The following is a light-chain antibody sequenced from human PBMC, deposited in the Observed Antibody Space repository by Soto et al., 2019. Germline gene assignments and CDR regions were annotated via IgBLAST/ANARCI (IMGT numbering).Light chain of an antibody. CDR1: SSDVGRYNY. CDR3: SSYTSSSTPYV. CDR2: DVS. J-gene: IGLJ1*01. V-gene: IGLV2-14*01. Sequence: QSALTQPASVSGSPGQSITISCTGTSSDVGRYNYVSWYQQHPGKAPKLMIYDVSNRPSGVSNRFSGSKSGNTASLTISGLQAEDGADYYCSSYTSSSTPYVFRTGTKVTVL.